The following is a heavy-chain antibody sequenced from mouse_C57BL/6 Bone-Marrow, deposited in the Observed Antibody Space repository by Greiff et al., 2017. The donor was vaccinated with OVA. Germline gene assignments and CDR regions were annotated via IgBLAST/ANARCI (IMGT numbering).Heavy chain of an antibody. J-gene: IGHJ4*01. Sequence: QVTLKVSGPGILQPSQTLSLPCSFSGFSLSTFGMGVGWIRQPSGKGLEWLAHIWWDDDKYYNPALKSRRTIPKETSKNQVFLKIANLDTADTATYYCARIAYDYDRGDYWGQGTSVTVSS. D-gene: IGHD2-4*01. CDR3: ARIAYDYDRGDY. CDR1: GFSLSTFGMG. V-gene: IGHV8-8*01. CDR2: IWWDDDK.